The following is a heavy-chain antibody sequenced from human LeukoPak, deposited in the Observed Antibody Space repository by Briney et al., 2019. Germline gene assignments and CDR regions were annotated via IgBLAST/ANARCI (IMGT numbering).Heavy chain of an antibody. CDR3: ARTGASGY. V-gene: IGHV1-2*02. CDR2: VKPNRGGT. D-gene: IGHD2-8*02. J-gene: IGHJ4*02. Sequence: GGEWKGGVKPNRGGTKYAKKFQGRGTMTRDTSIGTAYMEVSRLRSDDTAVYYCARTGASGYWGQGTLVTVSS.